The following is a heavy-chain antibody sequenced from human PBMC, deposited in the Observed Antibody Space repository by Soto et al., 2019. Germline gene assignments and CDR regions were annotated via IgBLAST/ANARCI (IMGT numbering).Heavy chain of an antibody. CDR1: GFTFSSYG. J-gene: IGHJ5*02. CDR3: ARESGALTVTRYNWFDP. V-gene: IGHV3-33*01. Sequence: QVQLVESGGGVVQPGRSLRLSCAASGFTFSSYGMHWVRQAPGKGLDWVAVIWYDGSSKYYADSVKGRFTISRDNSKNTLYLQMNSLRAEDTAVYYCARESGALTVTRYNWFDPWGQGTLVTVSS. D-gene: IGHD4-4*01. CDR2: IWYDGSSK.